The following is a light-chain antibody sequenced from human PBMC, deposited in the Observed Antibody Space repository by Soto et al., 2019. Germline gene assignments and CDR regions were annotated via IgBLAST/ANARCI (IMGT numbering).Light chain of an antibody. CDR2: GSS. CDR1: QSINNH. V-gene: IGKV1-39*01. J-gene: IGKJ5*01. CDR3: QQSFTAPIT. Sequence: DIQMTQSPSSLSASVGDRVTVTCRTSQSINNHLNWYQQKPGEASKLLIYGSSSLHYGVPSRFSGSGSGSAFTLTISSLQPEDSATYYCQQSFTAPITFGQGTRLEI.